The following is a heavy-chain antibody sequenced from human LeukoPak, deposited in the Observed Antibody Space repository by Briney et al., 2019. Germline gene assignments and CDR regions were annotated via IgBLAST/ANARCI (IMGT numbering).Heavy chain of an antibody. D-gene: IGHD4-23*01. V-gene: IGHV3-21*01. J-gene: IGHJ6*03. Sequence: GGSLRLSCAVSGFTFSSYSMNWVRQAPGKGLEWVSSISSSSSYIYYADSVKGRFTISRDNAKNSLYLQMNSLRAEDTAVYYCARDSRTTLGYMDVWGKGTTVTVSS. CDR3: ARDSRTTLGYMDV. CDR2: ISSSSSYI. CDR1: GFTFSSYS.